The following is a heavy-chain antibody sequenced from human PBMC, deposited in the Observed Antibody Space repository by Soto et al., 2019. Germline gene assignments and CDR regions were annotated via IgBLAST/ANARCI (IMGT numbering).Heavy chain of an antibody. V-gene: IGHV3-23*01. CDR2: ISGSGGIT. Sequence: PGGSLRLSWAASGFTFRSYAISWVRQAPGKGLEWVSAISGSGGITYYADSVKGRFTISRDSSKNTLYLQMNSLRAEDTAVYYCAKDRLIRNSGYDFEAVVWGEGPLVTVSS. D-gene: IGHD5-12*01. CDR1: GFTFRSYA. J-gene: IGHJ4*02. CDR3: AKDRLIRNSGYDFEAVV.